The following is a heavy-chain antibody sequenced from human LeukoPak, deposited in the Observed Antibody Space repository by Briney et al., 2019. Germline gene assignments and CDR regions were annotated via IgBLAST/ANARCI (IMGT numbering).Heavy chain of an antibody. CDR1: GFTVSSNY. D-gene: IGHD6-19*01. V-gene: IGHV3-53*01. J-gene: IGHJ5*02. Sequence: GGSLRLSCAASGFTVSSNYMSWVRQAPGKGLKWVPVIYSGGSTYYADSVKGRFTISRDNSKNTLYLQMNSLRAEDTAVYYCAKGDSSGWYESNWFDPWGQGTLVTVPS. CDR2: IYSGGST. CDR3: AKGDSSGWYESNWFDP.